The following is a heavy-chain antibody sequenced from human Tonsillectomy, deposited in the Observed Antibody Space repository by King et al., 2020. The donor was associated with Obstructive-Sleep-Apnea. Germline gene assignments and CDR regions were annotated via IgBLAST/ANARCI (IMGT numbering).Heavy chain of an antibody. CDR2: ISNDGDKT. Sequence: VQLVESGGGLVQPGGSLRLSCSASGFTFSNHPMQWVRQTPGKSLEYFSAISNDGDKTFYTDSVKGRFNISRDNSKNTLYLQMTSLRTDDTAVYYCVRSRGRGSQRGVWDYWGQGALVIVSS. CDR3: VRSRGRGSQRGVWDY. J-gene: IGHJ4*02. D-gene: IGHD1-26*01. V-gene: IGHV3-64D*09. CDR1: GFTFSNHP.